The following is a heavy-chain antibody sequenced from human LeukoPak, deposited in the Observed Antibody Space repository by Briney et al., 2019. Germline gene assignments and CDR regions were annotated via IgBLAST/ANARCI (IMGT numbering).Heavy chain of an antibody. V-gene: IGHV3-23*01. CDR1: GFTFSSHG. J-gene: IGHJ3*02. CDR2: MIGSGVNT. Sequence: GGSLRLSCAAPGFTFSSHGMSWVRQAPGKGLEWVSAMIGSGVNTYYADSVKGRFTISRDNSKNSLYLQMNSLRAEDTAVYYCAKGIVVVISGNAFDIWGQGTMVTVSS. CDR3: AKGIVVVISGNAFDI. D-gene: IGHD3-22*01.